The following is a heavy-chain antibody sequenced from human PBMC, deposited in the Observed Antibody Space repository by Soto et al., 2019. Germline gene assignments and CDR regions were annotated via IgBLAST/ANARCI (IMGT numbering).Heavy chain of an antibody. CDR3: AKDDQPGLGMDV. D-gene: IGHD2-2*01. J-gene: IGHJ6*02. CDR2: ISYDGSNK. Sequence: QVQLVESGGGVVQPGRSLRLSCAASGFTFSSYGMHWVRQAPGKGLEWVAVISYDGSNKYYADSVKGRFTISRDNSKNTLYLQMNSLRAEDTAVYYCAKDDQPGLGMDVWGQGTTVTVSS. V-gene: IGHV3-30*18. CDR1: GFTFSSYG.